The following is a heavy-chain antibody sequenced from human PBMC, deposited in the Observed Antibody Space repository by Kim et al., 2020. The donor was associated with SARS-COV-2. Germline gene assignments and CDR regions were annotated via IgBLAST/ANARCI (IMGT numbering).Heavy chain of an antibody. V-gene: IGHV3-48*02. Sequence: GGSLRLSCAASGFTFSSYSMNWVRQAPGKGLEWVSYISSSSSSIYYADSVKGRFTISRDNAKNSLYLQMNSLRDEDTAVYYCARVLRFGATLWYYFDYWGQGTLVTVSS. CDR1: GFTFSSYS. J-gene: IGHJ4*02. CDR2: ISSSSSSI. D-gene: IGHD1-26*01. CDR3: ARVLRFGATLWYYFDY.